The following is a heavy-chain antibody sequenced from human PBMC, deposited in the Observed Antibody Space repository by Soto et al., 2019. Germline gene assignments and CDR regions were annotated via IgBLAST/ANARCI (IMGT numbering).Heavy chain of an antibody. CDR1: GGTFSSYA. Sequence: SVKVSCKASGGTFSSYAISWVRQAPGHGLEWMGGIIPIFGTANYAQKFQGRVTITADESTSTAYMELSSLRSEDTAVYYCASLVELSPSPYFYYWGQGTLVTVSS. CDR3: ASLVELSPSPYFYY. V-gene: IGHV1-69*13. D-gene: IGHD1-7*01. J-gene: IGHJ4*02. CDR2: IIPIFGTA.